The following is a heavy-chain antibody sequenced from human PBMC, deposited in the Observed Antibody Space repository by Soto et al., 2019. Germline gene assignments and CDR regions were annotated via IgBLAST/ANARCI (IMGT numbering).Heavy chain of an antibody. Sequence: SVKVSCKASGGTFSSYAISWVRQAPGQGLEWMGGIIPIFGTANYAQKFQGRVTITADESTSTAYMELSSLRSEDTAVYYCARDPRPMVRVSYYYGMDVWGQGTTVTVSS. CDR2: IIPIFGTA. J-gene: IGHJ6*02. CDR3: ARDPRPMVRVSYYYGMDV. D-gene: IGHD3-10*01. V-gene: IGHV1-69*13. CDR1: GGTFSSYA.